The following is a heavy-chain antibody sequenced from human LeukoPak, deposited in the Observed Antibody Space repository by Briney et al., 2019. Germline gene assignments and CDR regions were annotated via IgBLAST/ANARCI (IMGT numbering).Heavy chain of an antibody. CDR3: ARTRYYYGSGSPGLFDY. CDR1: GGSISSYY. V-gene: IGHV4-59*01. J-gene: IGHJ4*02. Sequence: SETLSLTCTVSGGSISSYYWSWIRQPPGKGLEWIGYIYYSGSTNYNPSLKSRVTISVDTSKNQFSLKLSSVTAADTAVYYCARTRYYYGSGSPGLFDYWGQGTLVTVSS. D-gene: IGHD3-10*01. CDR2: IYYSGST.